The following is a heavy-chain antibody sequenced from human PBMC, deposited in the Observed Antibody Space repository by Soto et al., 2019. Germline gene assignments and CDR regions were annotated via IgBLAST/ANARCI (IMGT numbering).Heavy chain of an antibody. CDR1: GFTFSSYA. J-gene: IGHJ6*02. CDR3: AKGSESATRDVVFYGMDV. CDR2: ISGSGGST. V-gene: IGHV3-23*01. Sequence: PGGSLRLSCAASGFTFSSYAMSWVRQAPGKGLEWVSAISGSGGSTYCADSVKGRFTISRDNSKNTLYLQMNSLRAEDTAVYYCAKGSESATRDVVFYGMDVWGQGTTVTVSS. D-gene: IGHD5-12*01.